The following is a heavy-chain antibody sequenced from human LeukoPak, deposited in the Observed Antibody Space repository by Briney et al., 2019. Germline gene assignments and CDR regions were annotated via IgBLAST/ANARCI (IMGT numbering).Heavy chain of an antibody. V-gene: IGHV3-23*01. CDR2: ISGGGDST. CDR1: GFTFNNCA. Sequence: GGSLRLSCAASGFTFNNCAMGWVRQAPGKGLEWVSAISGGGDSTFYADSVKGRFSISRDNSGNTLSLQMNSLGAEDTAVYFCAKTPQGYSAYYDYWGQGALVTVSS. D-gene: IGHD5-12*01. CDR3: AKTPQGYSAYYDY. J-gene: IGHJ4*02.